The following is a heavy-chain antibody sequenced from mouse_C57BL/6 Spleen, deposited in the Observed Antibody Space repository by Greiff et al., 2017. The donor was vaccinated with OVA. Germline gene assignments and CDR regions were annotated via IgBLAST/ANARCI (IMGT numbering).Heavy chain of an antibody. CDR1: GFTFSNYW. J-gene: IGHJ1*03. V-gene: IGHV6-3*01. CDR2: IRLKSDNYAT. D-gene: IGHD2-3*01. CDR3: TGGDGYYVRYFDV. Sequence: EVQLVESGGGLVQPGGSMKLSCVASGFTFSNYWMNWVRQSPEKGLEWVAQIRLKSDNYATHYAESVKGRFTISRDDSKSSVYLQMNNLRAEDTGIYYCTGGDGYYVRYFDVWGTGTTVTVSS.